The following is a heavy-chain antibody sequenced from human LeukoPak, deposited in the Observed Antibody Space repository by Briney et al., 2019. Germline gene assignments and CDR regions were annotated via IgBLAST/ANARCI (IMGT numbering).Heavy chain of an antibody. CDR1: GGSISSSSYY. V-gene: IGHV4-39*01. D-gene: IGHD2-8*01. CDR3: ATRDCTNGVCYNYYYGMDV. CDR2: IYYSGST. Sequence: SETLSLTCTVSGGSISSSSYYWGWIRQPPGKGLERIVSIYYSGSTYYNPSLKSRVTISVDTSKNQFSLKLSSVTAADTAVYYCATRDCTNGVCYNYYYGMDVWGQGTTVTVSS. J-gene: IGHJ6*02.